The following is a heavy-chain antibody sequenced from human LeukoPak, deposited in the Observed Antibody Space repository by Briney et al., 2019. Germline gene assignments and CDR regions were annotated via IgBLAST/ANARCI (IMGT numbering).Heavy chain of an antibody. V-gene: IGHV4-34*01. J-gene: IGHJ4*02. CDR1: GGSFSGYY. CDR3: ARDSSSWTLSTFDY. CDR2: INHSGST. D-gene: IGHD6-13*01. Sequence: SETLSLTCAVYGGSFSGYYRSWIRQPPGKGLEWIGEINHSGSTNYNPSLKSRVTISVDTSKNQFSLKLSSVTAADTAVYYCARDSSSWTLSTFDYWGQGTLVTVSS.